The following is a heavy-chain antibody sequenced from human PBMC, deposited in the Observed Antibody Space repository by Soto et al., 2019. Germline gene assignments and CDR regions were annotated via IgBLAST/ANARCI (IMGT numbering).Heavy chain of an antibody. Sequence: EAQLVESGRGLVKPGGPLRVSCAASGFNLSIYTMKCVRQAPGKGLDWVSSISGNNVYVYYADSVKGRFSISRDNAKNSLTLKMNSLRAEDTALYYCARDRCSGGSCYRTYAFDMWGQGTLVTVS. CDR1: GFNLSIYT. CDR2: ISGNNVYV. D-gene: IGHD2-15*01. J-gene: IGHJ3*02. CDR3: ARDRCSGGSCYRTYAFDM. V-gene: IGHV3-21*01.